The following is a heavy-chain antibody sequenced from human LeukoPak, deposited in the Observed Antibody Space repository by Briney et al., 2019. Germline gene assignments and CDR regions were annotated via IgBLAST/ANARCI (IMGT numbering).Heavy chain of an antibody. V-gene: IGHV3-30*03. D-gene: IGHD3-10*01. CDR1: GFTFSSYG. J-gene: IGHJ4*02. CDR2: ISYDGSNK. CDR3: ARDNYYGSAYFDY. Sequence: GGSLRLSCAASGFTFSSYGMHWVRQAPGKGLEWVAVISYDGSNKYYADSVKGRFTISRDNSKNTLYLQMNSLRAEDTAVYYCARDNYYGSAYFDYWGQGTLVTVSS.